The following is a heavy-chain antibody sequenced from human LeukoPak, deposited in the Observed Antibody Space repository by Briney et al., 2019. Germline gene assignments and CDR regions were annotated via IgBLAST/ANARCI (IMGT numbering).Heavy chain of an antibody. CDR3: AKSRYSGYEGLFDY. CDR2: MRYDGSNK. V-gene: IGHV3-30*02. Sequence: PGGSLRLSCAASGFTFSSYSMNWVRQAPGKGLEWVAFMRYDGSNKYYADSVKGRFTISRDNSKNTLYLQMNSLRAEDTAVYYCAKSRYSGYEGLFDYWGQGTLVTVSS. D-gene: IGHD5-12*01. J-gene: IGHJ4*02. CDR1: GFTFSSYS.